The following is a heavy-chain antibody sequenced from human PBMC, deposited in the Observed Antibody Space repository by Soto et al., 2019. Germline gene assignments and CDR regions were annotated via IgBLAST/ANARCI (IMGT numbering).Heavy chain of an antibody. CDR1: GGSISSYY. CDR3: ARSEYSGYDYPFDAFDI. CDR2: IYYSGST. V-gene: IGHV4-59*08. D-gene: IGHD5-12*01. J-gene: IGHJ3*02. Sequence: QVQLQESGPGLVKPSEALSLTCTVSGGSISSYYWSWIRQPPGKGLEWIGYIYYSGSTNYNPSLKSRVTISVDTSKNQFSLKLSSVTAADTAVYYCARSEYSGYDYPFDAFDIWGQGTMVTVSS.